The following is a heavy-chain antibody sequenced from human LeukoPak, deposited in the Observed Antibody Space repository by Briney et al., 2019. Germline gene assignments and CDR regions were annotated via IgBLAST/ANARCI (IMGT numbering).Heavy chain of an antibody. CDR1: GASINSYY. Sequence: SESLSLTCTVSGASINSYYWSWIRQPPGDGLGWIGYIYYTGSTEYHPSLKSRVTISLDTSKNQFSLKLTAVTAADTAVYYCARVYQSAEYYFDYWGQGNLVSVSS. V-gene: IGHV4-59*01. CDR3: ARVYQSAEYYFDY. D-gene: IGHD2-2*01. CDR2: IYYTGST. J-gene: IGHJ4*02.